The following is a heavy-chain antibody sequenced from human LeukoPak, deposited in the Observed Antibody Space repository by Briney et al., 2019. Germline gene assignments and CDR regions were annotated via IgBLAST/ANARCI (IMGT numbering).Heavy chain of an antibody. J-gene: IGHJ4*02. V-gene: IGHV1-2*04. Sequence: ASVKVSCKASGYTFTGYYIHWVGQAPGQGLEWMGWINPNSGGTNYAQKFQGWVTMTRDTSISTAYMELSRLRSDDTAVYYCARGPSSTYYDFWSGSYYFDYWGQGTLVTVSS. D-gene: IGHD3-3*01. CDR1: GYTFTGYY. CDR2: INPNSGGT. CDR3: ARGPSSTYYDFWSGSYYFDY.